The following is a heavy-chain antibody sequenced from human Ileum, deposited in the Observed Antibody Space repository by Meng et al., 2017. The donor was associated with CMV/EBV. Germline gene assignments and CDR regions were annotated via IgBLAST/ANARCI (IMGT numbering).Heavy chain of an antibody. CDR3: ARESDSCYGMDV. CDR2: ITPILGIA. J-gene: IGHJ6*02. V-gene: IGHV1-69*10. CDR1: GGTFSSYA. D-gene: IGHD3/OR15-3a*01. Sequence: SVKVSCKASGGTFSSYAISWVRQAPGQGLEWMGGITPILGIASYAQKFQGRVTITADKSTSTAYMELSSLRSEDTAVSYCARESDSCYGMDVWGQGTTVTVSS.